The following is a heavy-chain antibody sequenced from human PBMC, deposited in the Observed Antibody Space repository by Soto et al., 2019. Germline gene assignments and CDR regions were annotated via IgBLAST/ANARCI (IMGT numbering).Heavy chain of an antibody. J-gene: IGHJ4*02. D-gene: IGHD5-12*01. V-gene: IGHV3-30*18. CDR3: AKGWQWGYDSSYFDY. CDR1: GFTFSSYG. CDR2: ISYDGSNK. Sequence: GSLRLSCAASGFTFSSYGMHWVRQAPGKGLEWVAVISYDGSNKYYADSVKGRFTISRDNSKNTLYLQMNSLRAEDTAVYYCAKGWQWGYDSSYFDYWGQGTLVTVSS.